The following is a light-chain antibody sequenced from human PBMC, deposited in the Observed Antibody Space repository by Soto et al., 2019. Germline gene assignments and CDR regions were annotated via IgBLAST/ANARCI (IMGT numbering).Light chain of an antibody. CDR3: SSYTTSSTLGVL. Sequence: QLVLTQPASVSGSPGQSITISCTGTSSDVGGYNYVSWYQQHPGEAPKLLIYEVSDRPSGVSKRFSGSKSGNTASLTISGLQAEDEADYYCSSYTTSSTLGVLFGGGTKLTVL. V-gene: IGLV2-14*01. CDR1: SSDVGGYNY. CDR2: EVS. J-gene: IGLJ2*01.